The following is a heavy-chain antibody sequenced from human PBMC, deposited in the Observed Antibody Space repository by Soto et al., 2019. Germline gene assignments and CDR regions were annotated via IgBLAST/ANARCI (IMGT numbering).Heavy chain of an antibody. CDR1: GFTFSSYA. D-gene: IGHD6-19*01. CDR3: AKDSSGWPPGGYDY. Sequence: LRLSCAASGFTFSSYAMSWVRQAPGKGLEWVSAISGSGGSTYYADSVKGRFTISRDNSKNTLYLQMNSLRAEDTAVYYCAKDSSGWPPGGYDYWGQGTLVTVSS. V-gene: IGHV3-23*01. CDR2: ISGSGGST. J-gene: IGHJ4*02.